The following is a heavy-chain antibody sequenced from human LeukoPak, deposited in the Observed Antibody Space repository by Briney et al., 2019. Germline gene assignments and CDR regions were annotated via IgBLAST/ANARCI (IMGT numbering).Heavy chain of an antibody. V-gene: IGHV3-23*01. Sequence: GGSLRLSCVASGFTFTNYAMTWVRQAPGKGLEWVSTISHSGGRTYYAESVKGRFTISRDDPKNTVHLQMNSLRVEDTAAYYCAKYDNTGYRGLNWGQGILVTVSS. CDR3: AKYDNTGYRGLN. CDR1: GFTFTNYA. J-gene: IGHJ4*02. D-gene: IGHD3-22*01. CDR2: ISHSGGRT.